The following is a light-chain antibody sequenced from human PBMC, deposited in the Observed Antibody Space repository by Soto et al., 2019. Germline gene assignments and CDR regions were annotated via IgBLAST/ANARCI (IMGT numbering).Light chain of an antibody. Sequence: MTQSPSSLSASVGDRATLSCRASQSVSSNLAWYQQKPGQTPRLLMYGASTRATGIPARFSGSGSGTEFTLTISSLQSEDFAVYYCQQYHKWPPFTFGGGTKVDIK. V-gene: IGKV3-15*01. CDR2: GAS. CDR1: QSVSSN. J-gene: IGKJ4*01. CDR3: QQYHKWPPFT.